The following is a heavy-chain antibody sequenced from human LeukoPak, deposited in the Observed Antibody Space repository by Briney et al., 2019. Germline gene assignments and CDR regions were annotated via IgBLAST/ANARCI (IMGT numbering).Heavy chain of an antibody. CDR2: INPSGGST. D-gene: IGHD2-21*02. CDR1: GYTFASYY. J-gene: IGHJ3*02. CDR3: ARDLCGGDCYSEDSFDI. V-gene: IGHV1-46*04. Sequence: ASVKVCCKSAGYTFASYYIHWVRQAHGPGLEWMGIINPSGGSTRYSQTLAGRVTVTRATSTSTVYMEVSSLRFEDTAVYYWARDLCGGDCYSEDSFDIWGQGTMVTVSS.